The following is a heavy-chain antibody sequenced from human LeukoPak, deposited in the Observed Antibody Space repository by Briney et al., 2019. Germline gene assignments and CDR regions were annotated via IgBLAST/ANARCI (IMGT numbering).Heavy chain of an antibody. D-gene: IGHD3-22*01. CDR1: GYTFISYY. Sequence: ASVKVSCKASGYTFISYYMHWVRQAPGQGLEWLGMINPSGGSTSYAQKFQGRVTMTRDTSTSTVYMELSSLRSEDTAVYYCARGVRYYYDSSGSAVYYYYYMDVWGEGTTVTTSS. CDR2: INPSGGST. J-gene: IGHJ6*03. CDR3: ARGVRYYYDSSGSAVYYYYYMDV. V-gene: IGHV1-46*01.